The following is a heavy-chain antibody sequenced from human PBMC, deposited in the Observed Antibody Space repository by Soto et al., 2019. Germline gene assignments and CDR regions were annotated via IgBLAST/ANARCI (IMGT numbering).Heavy chain of an antibody. CDR2: IGGSGGST. CDR3: AKDPYYYDTSEMDV. CDR1: GFTFSSCA. Sequence: PGGSLRLSCAASGFTFSSCAMSWVRQAPGKGLEWVSAIGGSGGSTYYADSVKGRFTISRDNSKNTLFLQMNSLRAEDTAVYYCAKDPYYYDTSEMDVWGQGTTVTVSS. J-gene: IGHJ6*02. V-gene: IGHV3-23*01. D-gene: IGHD3-22*01.